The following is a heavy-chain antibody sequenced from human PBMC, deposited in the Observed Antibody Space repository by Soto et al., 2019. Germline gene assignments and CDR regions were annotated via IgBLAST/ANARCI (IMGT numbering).Heavy chain of an antibody. D-gene: IGHD3-10*01. J-gene: IGHJ5*02. CDR2: IYHSGTT. V-gene: IGHV4-30-2*01. Sequence: PSETLSLTCTVSRGSIGAVGSSWSWIRQPPGGGLEWIGYIYHSGTTLFNPSLKARLTMSLDWSNNQFSLILNSVTAADTAVYYCARAHFYYGSRNFNNLMFDTWGQGTQVTVSS. CDR1: RGSIGAVGSS. CDR3: ARAHFYYGSRNFNNLMFDT.